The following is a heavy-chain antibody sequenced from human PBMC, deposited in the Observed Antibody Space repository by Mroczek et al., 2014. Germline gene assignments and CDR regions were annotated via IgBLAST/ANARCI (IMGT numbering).Heavy chain of an antibody. J-gene: IGHJ4*02. CDR2: ISWNSGSI. CDR3: AKDRGITMVRGVIAN. D-gene: IGHD3-10*01. V-gene: IGHV3-9*01. CDR1: GFTFDDYA. Sequence: ESGGGLVQPGRSLRLSCAASGFTFDDYAMHWVRQAPGKGLEWVSGISWNSGSIGYADSVKGRFTISRDNAKNSLYLQMNSLRAEDTALYYCAKDRGITMVRGVIANWGQGTLVTVSS.